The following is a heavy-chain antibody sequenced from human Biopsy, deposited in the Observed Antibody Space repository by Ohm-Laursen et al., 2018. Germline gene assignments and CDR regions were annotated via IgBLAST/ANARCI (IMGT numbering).Heavy chain of an antibody. CDR3: ASLEDRTFDK. CDR2: IIPILHVP. Sequence: SSVKVSCKASGGTLITYAISWVRQTPGQGLEWMGRIIPILHVPTYAQSFQGRVTISADKSTSTAYMELSGLRSEDTAVYYCASLEDRTFDKWGQGTLVTVSS. CDR1: GGTLITYA. V-gene: IGHV1-69*04. J-gene: IGHJ4*02.